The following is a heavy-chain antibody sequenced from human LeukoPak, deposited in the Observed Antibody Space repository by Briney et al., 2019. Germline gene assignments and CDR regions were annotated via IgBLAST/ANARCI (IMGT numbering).Heavy chain of an antibody. CDR1: GGTFSSYA. Sequence: VASVKVSCKASGGTFSSYAISWVRQAPGQGLEWMGGIIPIFGTANYAQKFQGRVTITADESTSTAYMELSSLRSEDTAVYYCARGIRYFDRVAFDIWGQGTMVTVSS. CDR3: ARGIRYFDRVAFDI. CDR2: IIPIFGTA. J-gene: IGHJ3*02. V-gene: IGHV1-69*13. D-gene: IGHD3-9*01.